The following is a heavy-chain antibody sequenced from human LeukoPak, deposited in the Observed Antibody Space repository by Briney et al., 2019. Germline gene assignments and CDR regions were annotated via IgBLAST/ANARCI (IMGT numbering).Heavy chain of an antibody. D-gene: IGHD6-19*01. CDR2: IYSGGST. J-gene: IGHJ4*02. CDR1: GFTVSSNY. V-gene: IGHV3-53*01. CDR3: ASVTGSGWDFDY. Sequence: GGSLRLSCAASGFTVSSNYMSWVRQAQGKGLEWVSVIYSGGSTYYADSVKGRFTISRDNSKNTLYLQMNSLRAEDTAVYYCASVTGSGWDFDYWGQGTLVTVSS.